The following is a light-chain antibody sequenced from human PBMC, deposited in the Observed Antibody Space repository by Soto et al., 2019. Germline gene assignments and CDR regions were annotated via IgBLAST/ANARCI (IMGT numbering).Light chain of an antibody. V-gene: IGLV2-14*01. Sequence: QSALTQPASVSGSPGQSITISCTGTSNDIGGYNYVSWYQQHLGKAPKLMIYEVSNRPSGISNRFSASKSGNAASLTISVLQAEDEADYYCSSYTTSSTYVFGTGTKLTVL. CDR1: SNDIGGYNY. CDR2: EVS. J-gene: IGLJ1*01. CDR3: SSYTTSSTYV.